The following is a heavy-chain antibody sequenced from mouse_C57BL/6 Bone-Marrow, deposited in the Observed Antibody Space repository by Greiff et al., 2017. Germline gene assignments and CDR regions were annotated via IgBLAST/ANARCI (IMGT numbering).Heavy chain of an antibody. CDR1: EYAFPSYD. J-gene: IGHJ2*01. V-gene: IGHV5-2*01. D-gene: IGHD3-2*02. Sequence: EVKLLEPGGGLVQPGESLKLSCESNEYAFPSYDMTWVRKTPVKRLELVAAINSDGGSTYYPDTMEGRFTISRDNTKKTLYLQMSSLRSEDAALYYCARHKATPDYWGQGTTLTVSS. CDR2: INSDGGST. CDR3: ARHKATPDY.